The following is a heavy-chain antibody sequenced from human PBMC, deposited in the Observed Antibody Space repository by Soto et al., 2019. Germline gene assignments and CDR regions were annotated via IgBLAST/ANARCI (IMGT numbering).Heavy chain of an antibody. V-gene: IGHV3-23*01. D-gene: IGHD2-8*01. Sequence: GGSLRLSCAASGFAFSSYAMSWVRQAPGKGLEWVSAISGSGDSTHYADSVKGRFTISRDNYKNTLYLQMNSLSAEDTAAYYCARESTPHLGYCTNGVCYNDCWGQGTLVTVSS. J-gene: IGHJ4*02. CDR2: ISGSGDST. CDR1: GFAFSSYA. CDR3: ARESTPHLGYCTNGVCYNDC.